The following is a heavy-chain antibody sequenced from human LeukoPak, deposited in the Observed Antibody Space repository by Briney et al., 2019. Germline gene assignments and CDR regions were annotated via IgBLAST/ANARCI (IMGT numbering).Heavy chain of an antibody. CDR2: IDSDGSTT. J-gene: IGHJ4*02. CDR1: GFTFSNYW. D-gene: IGHD5-12*01. V-gene: IGHV3-74*01. Sequence: GGSLRLSCAASGFTFSNYWMHWVRQVPGKGPVWVSRIDSDGSTTNYADSVKGRFAISRDNAKNTLFLQMNSLRAEDTAVYYCARIDYVRPSGHDSFWGQGTLVTVSS. CDR3: ARIDYVRPSGHDSF.